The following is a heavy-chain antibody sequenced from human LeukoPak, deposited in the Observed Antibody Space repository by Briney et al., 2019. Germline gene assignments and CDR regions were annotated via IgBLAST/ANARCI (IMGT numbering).Heavy chain of an antibody. Sequence: TGGSLRLSCAVSGFTFSDYGMTWVRQAPGKGLEWVSYISTGGSGIYYADSVKGRFTISRDNAKNSLYLQMDSLRAEDTAVYYCARDRSGWYYFDYWGQGTLVTVSS. J-gene: IGHJ4*02. CDR3: ARDRSGWYYFDY. CDR2: ISTGGSGI. D-gene: IGHD6-19*01. V-gene: IGHV3-48*03. CDR1: GFTFSDYG.